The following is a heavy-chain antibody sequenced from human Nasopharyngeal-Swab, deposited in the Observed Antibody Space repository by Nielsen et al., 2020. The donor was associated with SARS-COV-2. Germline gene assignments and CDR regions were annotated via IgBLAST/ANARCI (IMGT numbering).Heavy chain of an antibody. CDR3: VRRNSEGGMADAFEI. CDR2: IYPGDSDT. CDR1: GYSFSSYW. D-gene: IGHD2/OR15-2a*01. Sequence: GGSLRLSCWGSGYSFSSYWIGWVRQMPGKGLEWMGVIYPGDSDTRYSPSFQGQVTISVDKSITTAYLQWSSLKASDTAMYYCVRRNSEGGMADAFEIWGQGTMVTVSS. V-gene: IGHV5-51*01. J-gene: IGHJ3*02.